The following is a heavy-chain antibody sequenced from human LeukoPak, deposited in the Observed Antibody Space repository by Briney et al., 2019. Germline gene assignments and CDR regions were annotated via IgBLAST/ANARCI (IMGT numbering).Heavy chain of an antibody. V-gene: IGHV4-30-2*01. CDR1: GGSISSGGYS. Sequence: SETLSLTCIVSGGSISSGGYSWSWIRQPPGKGLEWIGYIYHSGSTYYNPSLKSRVTMSVDRSKNQFSLNLNSVTAADTAVYYCARGRVTMVRGTALHFDNWGQGTLVTVSS. J-gene: IGHJ4*02. CDR3: ARGRVTMVRGTALHFDN. CDR2: IYHSGST. D-gene: IGHD3-10*01.